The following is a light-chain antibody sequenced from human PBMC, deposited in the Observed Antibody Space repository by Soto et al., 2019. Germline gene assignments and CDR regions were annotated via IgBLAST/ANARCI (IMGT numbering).Light chain of an antibody. CDR1: QSISSY. CDR3: QPSYRTPLP. Sequence: DIQMTQSPSSLSASVGDRVTITCRASQSISSYLNWYQQKPGKAPKLLIYAASSLQSGVPSRFSGSGSGTDFTLPISSLQPEDFATYYRQPSYRTPLPFGHGTLREMK. J-gene: IGKJ5*01. CDR2: AAS. V-gene: IGKV1-39*01.